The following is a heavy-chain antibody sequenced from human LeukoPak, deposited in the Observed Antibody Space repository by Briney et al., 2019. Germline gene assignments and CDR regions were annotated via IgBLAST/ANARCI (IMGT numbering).Heavy chain of an antibody. D-gene: IGHD6-19*01. CDR3: ASSHSSGWYYFDY. J-gene: IGHJ4*02. V-gene: IGHV3-30-3*01. CDR1: GFTFSTYA. Sequence: GGSLRLSCAASGFTFSTYAMHWVRQAPGKGLEWVAVISYDGSNRYYADSVKGRFTISRDNSKNTLYLQMNSLRAEDTAVYYCASSHSSGWYYFDYWGQGTLVTVSS. CDR2: ISYDGSNR.